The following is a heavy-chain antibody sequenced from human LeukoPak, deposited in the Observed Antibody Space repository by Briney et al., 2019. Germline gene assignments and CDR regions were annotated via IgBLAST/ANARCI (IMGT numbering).Heavy chain of an antibody. D-gene: IGHD3-3*01. CDR3: ARLGAYYDFWSGSAEDY. J-gene: IGHJ4*02. V-gene: IGHV4-39*01. CDR1: GGPLRSSRYY. CDR2: SYYSGST. Sequence: PSETLSLTRTIPGGPLRSSRYYWGWIRPPPGKGVEWIGSSYYSGSTYYNPSLKSRVTISVDTSKNQFSLKLSSVTAADTAVYYCARLGAYYDFWSGSAEDYWGQGTLVTVSS.